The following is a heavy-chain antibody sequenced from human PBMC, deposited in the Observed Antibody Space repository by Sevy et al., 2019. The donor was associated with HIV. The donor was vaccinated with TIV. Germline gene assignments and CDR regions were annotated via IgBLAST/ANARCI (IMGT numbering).Heavy chain of an antibody. J-gene: IGHJ5*02. V-gene: IGHV3-30-3*01. CDR2: ISYDGSTK. Sequence: GGSPRLSCAASGFTFSSYDMHWVRQAPGRGLEWVAVISYDGSTKYYADSVKGRFTISRDNSKNTLFLQMISLRPEDTSVYYCARDQHDYGGNLRTGWFDPWGQGTLVTVSS. CDR1: GFTFSSYD. CDR3: ARDQHDYGGNLRTGWFDP. D-gene: IGHD4-17*01.